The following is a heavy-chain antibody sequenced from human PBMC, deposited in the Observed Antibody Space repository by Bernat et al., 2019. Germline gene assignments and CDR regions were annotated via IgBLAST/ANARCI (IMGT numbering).Heavy chain of an antibody. CDR2: IRYDGSNK. CDR1: GFTFSSYG. V-gene: IGHV3-30*02. J-gene: IGHJ4*02. D-gene: IGHD1-26*01. CDR3: ARVLRGAREFDY. Sequence: QVQLVESGGGVVQPGGSLRLSCAASGFTFSSYGMHWVRQAPGKGLEWVAFIRYDGSNKYYADSVKGRFTISRDNAKNTLYLQMNSLRAEDTAVYYCARVLRGAREFDYWGQGTLVTVSS.